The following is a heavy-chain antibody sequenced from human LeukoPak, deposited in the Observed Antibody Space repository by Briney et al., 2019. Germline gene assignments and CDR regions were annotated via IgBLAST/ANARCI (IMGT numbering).Heavy chain of an antibody. D-gene: IGHD3-3*01. CDR2: INPSGGST. CDR1: GYTFTSYD. CDR3: SSSGVEEWQGLHF. V-gene: IGHV1-46*03. Sequence: ASVKVSCKASGYTFTSYDINWVRQATGQGLEWMGIINPSGGSTSYAQKFQGRITMTEDTSTDTAYMELNSLSSEDTAVYYCSSSGVEEWQGLHFWGQGTLVTVSS. J-gene: IGHJ4*02.